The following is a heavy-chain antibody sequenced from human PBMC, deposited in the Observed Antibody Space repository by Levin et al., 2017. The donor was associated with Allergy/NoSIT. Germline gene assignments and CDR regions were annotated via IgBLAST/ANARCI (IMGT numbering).Heavy chain of an antibody. J-gene: IGHJ4*02. CDR2: ITGSGGST. Sequence: PGGSLRLSCAASGFTFSSYAMTWVRQTPGKGLEWVSTITGSGGSTYYTDSVKGRFTISRDNSKDTLYLQMSSLRAEDTAIYYCAKDKMRTTVTYFDYWGQGPLVTVSS. V-gene: IGHV3-23*01. CDR3: AKDKMRTTVTYFDY. CDR1: GFTFSSYA. D-gene: IGHD4-17*01.